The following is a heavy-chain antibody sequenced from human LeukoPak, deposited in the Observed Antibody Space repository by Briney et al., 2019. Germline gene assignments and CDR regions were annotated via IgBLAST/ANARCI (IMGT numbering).Heavy chain of an antibody. D-gene: IGHD3-22*01. V-gene: IGHV1-18*01. Sequence: ASVKVSCKASGYTFTSYGISWVRQAPGQGLEWMGWISGYNGYTTYAQKLQGRVTMATDTSTSTAYMELRSLTSDDTAVYYCARVGNYCDRNPFDIWGQGTMVTVSS. CDR3: ARVGNYCDRNPFDI. CDR1: GYTFTSYG. J-gene: IGHJ3*02. CDR2: ISGYNGYT.